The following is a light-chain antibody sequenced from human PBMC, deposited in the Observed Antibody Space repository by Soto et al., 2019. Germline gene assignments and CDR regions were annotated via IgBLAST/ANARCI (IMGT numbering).Light chain of an antibody. CDR3: QHYYTTPVT. Sequence: EIVMTQSPDSLAVSLGERATIRCESSQSILSTFNNKNQIAWYQQKPGQPPKLLIYWASTREFGVPDRFSGSGSGTDFTLTVSSVQAEDVATYFCQHYYTTPVTFGQGTRLEIK. CDR2: WAS. J-gene: IGKJ5*01. V-gene: IGKV4-1*01. CDR1: QSILSTFNNKNQ.